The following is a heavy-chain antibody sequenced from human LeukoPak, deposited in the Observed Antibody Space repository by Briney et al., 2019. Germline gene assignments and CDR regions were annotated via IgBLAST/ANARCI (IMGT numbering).Heavy chain of an antibody. CDR1: GYTFTSYY. V-gene: IGHV1-46*01. CDR2: INPSGGST. CDR3: ARVHYDYVWGSYRAPRFDY. J-gene: IGHJ4*02. D-gene: IGHD3-16*02. Sequence: GASVKVSCKASGYTFTSYYMHWVRQAPGQGLEWMGIINPSGGSTSYAQKFQGRVTMTRDMSTSTVYMELSSLRSEDTAVYYCARVHYDYVWGSYRAPRFDYWGQGTLVTVSS.